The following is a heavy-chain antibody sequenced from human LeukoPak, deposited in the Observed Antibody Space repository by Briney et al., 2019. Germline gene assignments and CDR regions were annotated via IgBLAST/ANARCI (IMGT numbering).Heavy chain of an antibody. Sequence: PGGSLRLSCAASGFTFSSYSMNWVRQAPGKGLEWVSGISWNSGSIGYADSVKGRFTISRDNAKNSLYLQMNSLRAEDTALYYCAKGAQWLDRTFDYWGQGTLVTVSS. CDR2: ISWNSGSI. CDR1: GFTFSSYS. J-gene: IGHJ4*02. V-gene: IGHV3-9*01. D-gene: IGHD6-19*01. CDR3: AKGAQWLDRTFDY.